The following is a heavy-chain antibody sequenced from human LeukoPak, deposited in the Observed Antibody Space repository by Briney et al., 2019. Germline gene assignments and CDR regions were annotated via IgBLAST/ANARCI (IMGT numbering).Heavy chain of an antibody. CDR2: LNPSGGDT. D-gene: IGHD3-10*01. CDR1: GYTFTSYY. J-gene: IGHJ4*02. V-gene: IGHV1-46*01. Sequence: PGASVKVSCKASGYTFTSYYMHWMRQAPGQGLEWMGILNPSGGDTTYAQKFQGRVTMTRDTSTSTVYMELSSLRSEDTAVYYCARDRALAYYGSGSYYKNSLPDYWGQGTLVTVSS. CDR3: ARDRALAYYGSGSYYKNSLPDY.